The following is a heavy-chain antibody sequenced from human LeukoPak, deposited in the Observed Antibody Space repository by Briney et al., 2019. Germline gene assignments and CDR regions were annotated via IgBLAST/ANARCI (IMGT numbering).Heavy chain of an antibody. J-gene: IGHJ5*02. CDR3: ARDLGQYYDTSDNWFDP. V-gene: IGHV3-74*01. Sequence: GGTLRLSCAASVFSFSNYGMSWVRQAPGKGLVWVSRINSDGINTSYADSVKGRFTISRDNAKNTLNLQMNSLRAEDTAVYYCARDLGQYYDTSDNWFDPWGQGTLVTVSS. D-gene: IGHD3-22*01. CDR2: INSDGINT. CDR1: VFSFSNYG.